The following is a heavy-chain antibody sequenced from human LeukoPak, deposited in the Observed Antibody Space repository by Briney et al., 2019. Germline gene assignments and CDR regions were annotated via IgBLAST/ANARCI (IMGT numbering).Heavy chain of an antibody. V-gene: IGHV3-30*18. CDR3: AKEWVGYSSGWYDY. Sequence: GGSLRLSCAASGFTFSSYGMHWVRQAPGKGLEWVAVISYDGSNKYYADSVKGRFTISRDNSKNTLYLQMNSLRAEDTAVYYCAKEWVGYSSGWYDYWGQGTLVTVSS. CDR2: ISYDGSNK. D-gene: IGHD6-19*01. CDR1: GFTFSSYG. J-gene: IGHJ4*02.